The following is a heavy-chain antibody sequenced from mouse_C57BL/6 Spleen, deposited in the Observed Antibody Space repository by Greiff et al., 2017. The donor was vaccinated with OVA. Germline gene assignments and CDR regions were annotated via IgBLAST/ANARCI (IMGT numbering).Heavy chain of an antibody. V-gene: IGHV5-6*01. CDR2: ISSGGSYT. Sequence: EVQVVESGGDLVKPGGSLKLSCAASGFTFSSYGMSWVRQTPDKRLEWVATISSGGSYTYYPDSVKGRFTISRDNAKNTLYLQMSSLKSEDTAMYYCARGAGTGDYWGQGTTLTVSS. D-gene: IGHD4-1*01. CDR3: ARGAGTGDY. J-gene: IGHJ2*01. CDR1: GFTFSSYG.